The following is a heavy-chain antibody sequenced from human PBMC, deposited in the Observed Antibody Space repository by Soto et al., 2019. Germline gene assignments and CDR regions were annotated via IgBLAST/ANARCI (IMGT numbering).Heavy chain of an antibody. CDR2: MYSGGNT. D-gene: IGHD3-22*01. V-gene: IGHV4-39*01. CDR1: GGSFSSSTYY. CDR3: ARQPYDSTGYYYGA. J-gene: IGHJ5*02. Sequence: ETLSLTCTVSGGSFSSSTYYWGWIRQPPGKGLEWIGSMYSGGNTYYNPSLKSRVTVSVDTSKNHFSLKLTSVTAADTAMYYCARQPYDSTGYYYGAWGQGTLVTVSS.